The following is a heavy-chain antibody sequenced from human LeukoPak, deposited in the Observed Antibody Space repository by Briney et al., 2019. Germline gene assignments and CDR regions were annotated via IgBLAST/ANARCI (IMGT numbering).Heavy chain of an antibody. Sequence: SETLSLTCTVSGDSLRSDFYYWSWLRQPAGKELEWIGRIYTSGSTTYNPSLKSRVTISIDMSKNQFSLHLSSVTAADTAVYYCARDWGGAMVRGVMLDWGQGTLVTVSS. CDR2: IYTSGST. V-gene: IGHV4-61*02. D-gene: IGHD3-10*01. J-gene: IGHJ4*02. CDR3: ARDWGGAMVRGVMLD. CDR1: GDSLRSDFYY.